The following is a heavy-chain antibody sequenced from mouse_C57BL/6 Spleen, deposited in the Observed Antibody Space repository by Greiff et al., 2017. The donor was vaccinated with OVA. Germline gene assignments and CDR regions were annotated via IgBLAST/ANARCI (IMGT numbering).Heavy chain of an antibody. CDR2: IDPSDSYT. V-gene: IGHV1-59*01. J-gene: IGHJ2*01. CDR1: GYTFTSYW. Sequence: VQLQQPGAELVRPGTSVKLSCKASGYTFTSYWMHWVKQRPGQGLEWIGVIDPSDSYTNYNQKFKGKATLTVDTSSSTAYMQLSSLTSEDSAVYYCARYGSSYPFDYWGQGTTLTVSS. D-gene: IGHD1-1*01. CDR3: ARYGSSYPFDY.